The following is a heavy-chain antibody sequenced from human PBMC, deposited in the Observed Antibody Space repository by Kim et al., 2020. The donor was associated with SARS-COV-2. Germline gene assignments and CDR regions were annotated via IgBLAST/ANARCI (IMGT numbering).Heavy chain of an antibody. Sequence: DSNPSLQSRVTISVDTSKNQFSLNLRSVTATDTAVYYCARRGGIVNNYNYWGQGTLVTVSS. D-gene: IGHD1-1*01. V-gene: IGHV4-39*01. CDR3: ARRGGIVNNYNY. J-gene: IGHJ4*02.